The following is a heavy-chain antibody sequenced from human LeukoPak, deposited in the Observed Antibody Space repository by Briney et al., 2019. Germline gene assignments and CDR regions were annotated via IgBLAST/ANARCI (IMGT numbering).Heavy chain of an antibody. CDR1: GFTFSRNW. CDR3: ARVGSGNFLGAFDI. V-gene: IGHV3-7*03. CDR2: INQDGSEK. D-gene: IGHD1-26*01. Sequence: PGGSLRLSCAASGFTFSRNWMIWVRQAPGKRLEWVANINQDGSEKYYVDSVKGRFTISRDNAKNSLFLQMNSLGAEDTAVYYCARVGSGNFLGAFDIWGQGTMVTVSS. J-gene: IGHJ3*02.